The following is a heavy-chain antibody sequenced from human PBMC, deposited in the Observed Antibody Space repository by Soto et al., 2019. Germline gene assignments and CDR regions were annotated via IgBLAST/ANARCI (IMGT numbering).Heavy chain of an antibody. Sequence: QAQLVQSGAEVKSPGASVKVSCRASGYRFTSYGINWVRQAPGQGLEWLGWISAYDGNTNYAQILQGRVSMTTDTSANTAYRELRSLRADDTAMYYCARGGYYDSSGSRNYYYYGMNVWGQGTTVTVSS. CDR3: ARGGYYDSSGSRNYYYYGMNV. V-gene: IGHV1-18*01. J-gene: IGHJ6*02. CDR2: ISAYDGNT. D-gene: IGHD3-22*01. CDR1: GYRFTSYG.